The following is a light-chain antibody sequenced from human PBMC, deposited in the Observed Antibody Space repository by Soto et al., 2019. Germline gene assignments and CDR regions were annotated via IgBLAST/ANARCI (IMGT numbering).Light chain of an antibody. CDR2: ATS. Sequence: DIQMTQSPSSLSASVGDRVTITCRASHSISSTLNWYQQKPGEAPKLLIYATSTLHSGVPSRFSGSASGTDFTLTISSLQPEDFATYYCQQSYSTPRTFGQGTKVDIK. CDR3: QQSYSTPRT. CDR1: HSISST. V-gene: IGKV1-39*01. J-gene: IGKJ1*01.